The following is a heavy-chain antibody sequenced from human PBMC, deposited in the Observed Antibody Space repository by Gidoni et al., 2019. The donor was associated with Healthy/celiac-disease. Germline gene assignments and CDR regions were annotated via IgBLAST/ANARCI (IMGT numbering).Heavy chain of an antibody. V-gene: IGHV3-23*01. J-gene: IGHJ4*02. CDR2: ISGSGGST. Sequence: EVQLLESGGGLVQPGGALRLSCAASGFTFSRSAMSRVRQAPGKGLEWVSAISGSGGSTYYADSVKGRFTISRDNSKNTLYLQMNSLRAEDTAVYYCAKVGRDCSSTSCYTRYYFDYWGQGTLVTVSS. CDR1: GFTFSRSA. CDR3: AKVGRDCSSTSCYTRYYFDY. D-gene: IGHD2-2*02.